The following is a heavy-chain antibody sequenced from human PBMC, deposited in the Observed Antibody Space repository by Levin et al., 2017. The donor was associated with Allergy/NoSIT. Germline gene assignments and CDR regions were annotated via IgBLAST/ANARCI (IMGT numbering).Heavy chain of an antibody. CDR1: GYTFTSYG. Sequence: PGGSLRLSCKASGYTFTSYGISWVRQAPGQGLEWMGWISAYNGNTNYAQKLQGRVTMTTDTSTSTAYMELRSLRSDDTAVYYCARDLRGVVVAATHFDYWGQGTLVTVSS. CDR2: ISAYNGNT. CDR3: ARDLRGVVVAATHFDY. D-gene: IGHD2-15*01. V-gene: IGHV1-18*01. J-gene: IGHJ4*02.